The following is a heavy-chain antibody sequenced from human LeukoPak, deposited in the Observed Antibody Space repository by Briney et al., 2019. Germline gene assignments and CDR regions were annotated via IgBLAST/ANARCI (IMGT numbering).Heavy chain of an antibody. D-gene: IGHD3-22*01. CDR1: GGSVSSISYY. CDR3: ARLHMRSYYDSSGYYQKDR. Sequence: SETLSLTCTVSGGSVSSISYYWGWIRQPPGKGLEWIGSIYYSGYTYYNPSLKSRVTISVDTSKNQFSLNLSSGTAADTAVYYCARLHMRSYYDSSGYYQKDRWGQGTLVTVSS. V-gene: IGHV4-39*01. J-gene: IGHJ4*02. CDR2: IYYSGYT.